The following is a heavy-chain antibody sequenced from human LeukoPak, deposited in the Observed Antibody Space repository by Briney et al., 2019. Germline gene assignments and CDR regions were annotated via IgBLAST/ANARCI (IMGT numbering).Heavy chain of an antibody. Sequence: PSETLSLTCAVYGGSFSGYYWSWIRQPPGKGLEWIGEINHSGSTNYNPSLKSRVTISVDTSKNQFSLKLSSVTAADTAVYYCARHRRYCSSTSCYSSVSYYMDVWGKGTTVTISS. CDR1: GGSFSGYY. CDR2: INHSGST. D-gene: IGHD2-2*01. J-gene: IGHJ6*03. V-gene: IGHV4-34*01. CDR3: ARHRRYCSSTSCYSSVSYYMDV.